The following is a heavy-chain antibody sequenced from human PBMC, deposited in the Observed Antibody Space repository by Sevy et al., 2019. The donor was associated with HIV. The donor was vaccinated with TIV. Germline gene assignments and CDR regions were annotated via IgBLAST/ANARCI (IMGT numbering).Heavy chain of an antibody. CDR1: GFTFSSYA. J-gene: IGHJ6*03. V-gene: IGHV3-30-3*01. CDR3: ARDRCSYGSEYYMDV. D-gene: IGHD3-10*01. CDR2: ISYDGSNK. Sequence: GGSLRLSCAASGFTFSSYAMHWVRQAPGKGLEWVAVISYDGSNKYYADSVKGRFTISRDNSKNTLYLQMNSLRAEDTAVYYCARDRCSYGSEYYMDVWGKGTTVTVS.